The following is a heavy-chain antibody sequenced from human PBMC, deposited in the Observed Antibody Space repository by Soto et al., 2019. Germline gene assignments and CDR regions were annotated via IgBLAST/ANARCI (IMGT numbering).Heavy chain of an antibody. CDR1: GFTFRNPW. V-gene: IGHV3-15*01. CDR2: IKSKPHGGTT. J-gene: IGHJ1*01. Sequence: GSLRLSCEASGFTFRNPWMSWVRQAPGKGLEWVGRIKSKPHGGTTDYAAFVRGRFVISRDDSRNRLYLQMNSLKTEDTAVYYCTTLYYDIVTGYFRRYFQHWGQGTVVTVSS. D-gene: IGHD3-9*01. CDR3: TTLYYDIVTGYFRRYFQH.